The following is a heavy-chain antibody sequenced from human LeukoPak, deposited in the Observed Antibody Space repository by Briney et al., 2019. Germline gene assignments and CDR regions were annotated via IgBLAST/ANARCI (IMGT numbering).Heavy chain of an antibody. CDR3: ARALVAAAGSEVLDY. D-gene: IGHD6-13*01. Sequence: GGSLRLSCAASGFTFSSYSMNWVRQAPGKGLEWVSSISSSSSYIYYADSVKGRFTISRDNAKNSLHLQMNSLRAEDTAVYYCARALVAAAGSEVLDYWGQGTLVTVSS. CDR1: GFTFSSYS. CDR2: ISSSSSYI. J-gene: IGHJ4*02. V-gene: IGHV3-21*01.